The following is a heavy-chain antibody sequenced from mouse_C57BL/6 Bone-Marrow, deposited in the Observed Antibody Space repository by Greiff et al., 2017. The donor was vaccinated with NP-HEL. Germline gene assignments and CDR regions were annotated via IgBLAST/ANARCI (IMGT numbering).Heavy chain of an antibody. Sequence: VQLQQSGPGLVKPSQSLSLTCSVTGYSITSGYYWNWIRQFPGNKLEWMGYISYDGSNNYNPSLKNRISITRDTSKNQFFLKLNSVTTEDTATYYCASGTTVVADYWGQGTTLTVSS. V-gene: IGHV3-6*01. CDR2: ISYDGSN. CDR3: ASGTTVVADY. CDR1: GYSITSGYY. D-gene: IGHD1-1*01. J-gene: IGHJ2*01.